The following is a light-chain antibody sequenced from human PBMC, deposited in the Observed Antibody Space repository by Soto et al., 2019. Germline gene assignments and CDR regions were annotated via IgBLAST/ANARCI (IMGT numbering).Light chain of an antibody. V-gene: IGKV1-39*01. Sequence: DIQMTQSPSSLSASVGDRVSLTCRASQNITRYLNWYQQRPGKAPKLLIYAASSLQSGVPSRFSGSGSGTDFTLTISSLQPEDFGTYYCQRSNSMLETFGQGTRVEIK. CDR3: QRSNSMLET. CDR2: AAS. CDR1: QNITRY. J-gene: IGKJ1*01.